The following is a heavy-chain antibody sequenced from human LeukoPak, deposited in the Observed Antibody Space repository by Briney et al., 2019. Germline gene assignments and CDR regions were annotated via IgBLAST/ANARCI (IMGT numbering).Heavy chain of an antibody. CDR3: AMRDSSGYSFDY. CDR1: GYSFTNYW. J-gene: IGHJ4*02. D-gene: IGHD3-22*01. V-gene: IGHV5-51*01. CDR2: IYPGDSDT. Sequence: GESLKISCKGSGYSFTNYWIGWVRQMPGKGLEGMGIIYPGDSDTRYTPSLQGQVTISADKSISTAYLQWSSLKASDTAMYYCAMRDSSGYSFDYWGQGTLVTVSS.